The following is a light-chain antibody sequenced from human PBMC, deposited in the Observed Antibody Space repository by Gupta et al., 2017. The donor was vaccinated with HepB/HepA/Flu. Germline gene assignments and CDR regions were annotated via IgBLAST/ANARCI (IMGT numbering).Light chain of an antibody. CDR2: LGS. CDR3: MQALQTQFT. J-gene: IGKJ3*01. CDR1: QSLLHSNGYNY. Sequence: DIVMPQSPLSLPVTPGEPASISCRSSQSLLHSNGYNYLDWYLQKPGQSPQLLIYLGSNRASGVPDRFSGSGSGTDFTLKISRVEAEDVGVYYCMQALQTQFTFGPGTKVDIK. V-gene: IGKV2-28*01.